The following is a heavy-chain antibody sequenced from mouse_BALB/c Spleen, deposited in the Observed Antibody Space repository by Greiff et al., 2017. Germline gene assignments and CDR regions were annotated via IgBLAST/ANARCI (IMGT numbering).Heavy chain of an antibody. CDR2: IHYSGST. Sequence: EVKLQESGPDLVKPSQSLSLTCTVTGYSITSGYSWHWIRQFPGNKLEWMGYIHYSGSTNYNPSLKSRISITRDTSKNQFFLQLNSVTTEDTATYYCARLGYYYGSSYVDYAMDYWGQGTSVTVSS. D-gene: IGHD1-1*01. CDR3: ARLGYYYGSSYVDYAMDY. J-gene: IGHJ4*01. CDR1: GYSITSGYS. V-gene: IGHV3-1*02.